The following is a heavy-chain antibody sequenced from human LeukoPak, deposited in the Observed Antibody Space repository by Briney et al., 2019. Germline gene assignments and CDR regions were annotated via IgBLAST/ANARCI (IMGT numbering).Heavy chain of an antibody. CDR1: GFTFSSYS. CDR2: ISSSSSYI. D-gene: IGHD3-22*01. J-gene: IGHJ6*02. Sequence: PGGSLRLSCAASGFTFSSYSMNWVRQAPGKGLEWVSSISSSSSYIYYADSVKGRFTISRDNAKNSLYLQMNSLRAEDTAVYYCARGPDSSGYNHYYYYGMDVWGQGTTVTVSS. CDR3: ARGPDSSGYNHYYYYGMDV. V-gene: IGHV3-21*01.